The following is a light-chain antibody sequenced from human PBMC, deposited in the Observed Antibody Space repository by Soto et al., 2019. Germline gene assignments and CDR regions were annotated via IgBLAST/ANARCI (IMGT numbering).Light chain of an antibody. CDR1: QSISTN. J-gene: IGKJ2*01. Sequence: EIVLTQSPATLSLSPVERATLSSRASQSISTNLAWYQQKPGQAPRLLIYGASSRATGVPARFSGSGSGTEFTLSITSLQSEDFAAYYCQHYHNWPPYTFGQGTKVDIK. V-gene: IGKV3-15*01. CDR3: QHYHNWPPYT. CDR2: GAS.